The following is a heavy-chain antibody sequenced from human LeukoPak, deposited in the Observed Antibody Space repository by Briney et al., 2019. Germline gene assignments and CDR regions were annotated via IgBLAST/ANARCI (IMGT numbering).Heavy chain of an antibody. CDR1: GGSFSGYY. V-gene: IGHV4-34*01. J-gene: IGHJ6*02. CDR3: ARVRIPDGYSYGPRYGMDV. Sequence: PSETLSLTCAVYGGSFSGYYWSWIRQPPGKGLEWIGEINHSGSTNYNPSLKSRVTISVDTSKNQFSLKLSSVTAADTAVYYCARVRIPDGYSYGPRYGMDVWGQGTTVTVSS. D-gene: IGHD5-18*01. CDR2: INHSGST.